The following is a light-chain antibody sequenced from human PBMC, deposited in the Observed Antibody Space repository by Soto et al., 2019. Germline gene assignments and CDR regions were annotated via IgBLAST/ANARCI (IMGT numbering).Light chain of an antibody. J-gene: IGKJ2*01. CDR1: QSISTW. V-gene: IGKV1-5*03. CDR3: QQYNSYPKN. Sequence: DIQMTQSPSTLSASVGDRVTITCRASQSISTWLAWYQQKPGKATNLLIYKASTLETGVPSRFSGSGSGTAFTLTISSLQPDDFATYYCQQYNSYPKNFGQGTKLEIK. CDR2: KAS.